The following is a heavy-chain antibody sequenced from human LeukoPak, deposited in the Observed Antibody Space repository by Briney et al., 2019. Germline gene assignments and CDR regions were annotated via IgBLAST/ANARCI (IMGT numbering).Heavy chain of an antibody. J-gene: IGHJ4*02. CDR2: ISTSGTT. Sequence: PLETLSLTCTVSGGSISSGNYYWSWIRQPAGKGLERIARISTSGTTHYNPSLKSRVTISVDTSKNQFSLKLTSVTAADTAVYYCARPLLTDYYDSSGYGYWGQGTLVTVSS. D-gene: IGHD3-22*01. CDR1: GGSISSGNYY. CDR3: ARPLLTDYYDSSGYGY. V-gene: IGHV4-61*02.